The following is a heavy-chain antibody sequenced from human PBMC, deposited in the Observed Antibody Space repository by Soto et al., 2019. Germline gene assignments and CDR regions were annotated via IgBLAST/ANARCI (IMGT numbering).Heavy chain of an antibody. CDR3: ATVATNSYNWVDP. D-gene: IGHD5-12*01. Sequence: EVQLVGSGGTLVQPGGSLSVSWAASAFTFNTYWMHWVRQAPGKGLVWVSRINSDGTKTTYADSVKGRFTISRDNAKNTVYLQMNSLRAEDTAVYYCATVATNSYNWVDPWGQGTLVTVSS. CDR2: INSDGTKT. V-gene: IGHV3-74*01. CDR1: AFTFNTYW. J-gene: IGHJ5*02.